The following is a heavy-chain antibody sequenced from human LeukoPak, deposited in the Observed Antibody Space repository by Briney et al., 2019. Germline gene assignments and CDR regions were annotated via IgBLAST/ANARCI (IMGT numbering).Heavy chain of an antibody. CDR3: ATGATIGAKSDTFDF. Sequence: SETLSLTCTVSGGSISSYYWSWIRQPPGKGLEWIGYIYYTGSTTYSPSLKSRVLISLDMSKNQLSLKLSSVTAADTAIYYCATGATIGAKSDTFDFWGQGTLVTVSS. D-gene: IGHD1-26*01. CDR2: IYYTGST. CDR1: GGSISSYY. V-gene: IGHV4-59*03. J-gene: IGHJ4*02.